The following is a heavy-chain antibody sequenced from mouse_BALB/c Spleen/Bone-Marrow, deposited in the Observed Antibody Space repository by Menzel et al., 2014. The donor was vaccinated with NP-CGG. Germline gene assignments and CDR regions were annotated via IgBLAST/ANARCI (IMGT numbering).Heavy chain of an antibody. CDR1: GYAFTNYL. CDR3: ARGGDYGFMDY. V-gene: IGHV1-54*01. CDR2: INPGSGGT. Sequence: QVQLQQSGAELVSPGTSVKVSCKASGYAFTNYLIEWVKQRPGQGLEWIGVINPGSGGTNYNEKFKGKATLTADKSSSTAYMQLSSLTSDDSAVYFCARGGDYGFMDYWGQGTSVTVSS. J-gene: IGHJ4*01. D-gene: IGHD1-2*01.